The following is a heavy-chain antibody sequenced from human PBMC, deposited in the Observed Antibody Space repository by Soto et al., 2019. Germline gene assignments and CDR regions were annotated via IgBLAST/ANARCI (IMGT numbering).Heavy chain of an antibody. Sequence: ASVKVSCKASGYTFTSYFVHWVRQAPGQGLEWMGRINPSDGSTTYSLKFQGRVTMTSDTSTTTVFMELDSLRSDDTAVYYCATGGFRGTLDPWGQGTLVTVSS. V-gene: IGHV1-46*01. CDR3: ATGGFRGTLDP. J-gene: IGHJ5*02. CDR2: INPSDGST. D-gene: IGHD3-16*01. CDR1: GYTFTSYF.